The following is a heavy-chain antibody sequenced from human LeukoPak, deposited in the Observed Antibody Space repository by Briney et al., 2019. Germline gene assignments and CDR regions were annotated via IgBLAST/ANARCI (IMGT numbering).Heavy chain of an antibody. CDR3: AKHGWSYDYYYYMDV. V-gene: IGHV3-23*01. CDR1: GFTFSSYA. Sequence: GGSLRLSCAASGFTFSSYAMSWVRQAPGKGLEWVSDISGSGGSTYYADSVKGRFTISRDNSKNTLYLQMNSLRAEDTAVYYCAKHGWSYDYYYYMDVWGKGTTVTVSS. D-gene: IGHD6-19*01. CDR2: ISGSGGST. J-gene: IGHJ6*03.